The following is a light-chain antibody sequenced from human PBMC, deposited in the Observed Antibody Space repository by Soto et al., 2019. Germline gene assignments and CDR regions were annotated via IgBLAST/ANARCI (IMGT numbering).Light chain of an antibody. V-gene: IGKV1-33*01. Sequence: DIQMTQSPSSLSASVGDRVTITCQASQNINNYLNWYQQKPGRAPKLLIYDASNLEAGVPSRFRGSGSGTDFTFTISRLQAEDIATYYCQQYENLPTFGQGTKVDIK. J-gene: IGKJ1*01. CDR3: QQYENLPT. CDR1: QNINNY. CDR2: DAS.